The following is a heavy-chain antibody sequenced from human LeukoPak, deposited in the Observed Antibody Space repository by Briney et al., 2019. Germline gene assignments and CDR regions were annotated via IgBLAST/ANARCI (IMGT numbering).Heavy chain of an antibody. CDR2: IYTSGST. J-gene: IGHJ4*02. V-gene: IGHV4-4*07. CDR3: ASEKPEKLYFDY. CDR1: GGSISSYY. Sequence: SETLSLTCTVSGGSISSYYWSWIRQPAGKGLEWIGRIYTSGSTNYNPSLKSRVTMSVDTSKNQFSLKLSSVTAADTAVYYCASEKPEKLYFDYWGLGTLVTVSS.